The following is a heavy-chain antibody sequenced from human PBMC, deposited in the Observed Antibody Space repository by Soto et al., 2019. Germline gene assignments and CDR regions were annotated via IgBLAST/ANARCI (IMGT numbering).Heavy chain of an antibody. CDR3: AKRPSGYDSSGYYYFDY. V-gene: IGHV3-23*01. CDR1: GFTFSSYA. Sequence: GGSLRLSCAASGFTFSSYAMSWVRQAPGKGLEWVSAISGSGGSTYYADSVKGRFTISRDNSKNTLYLQMNSLIAEDTVVYYCAKRPSGYDSSGYYYFDYWGQGTLVTVSS. D-gene: IGHD3-22*01. J-gene: IGHJ4*02. CDR2: ISGSGGST.